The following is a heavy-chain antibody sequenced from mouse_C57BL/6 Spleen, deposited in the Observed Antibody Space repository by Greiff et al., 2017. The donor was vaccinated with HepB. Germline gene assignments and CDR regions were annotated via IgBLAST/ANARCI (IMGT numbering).Heavy chain of an antibody. J-gene: IGHJ1*03. CDR1: GFTFSDYG. Sequence: DVQLVESGGGLVKPGGSLKLSCAASGFTFSDYGMHWVRQAPEKGLEWVAYISSGSSTIYYADTVKGRFTISRDNAKNTLFLQMTSLRSEDTAMYYCARQGTNWDLYWYFDVWGTGTTVTVSS. V-gene: IGHV5-17*01. D-gene: IGHD4-1*01. CDR3: ARQGTNWDLYWYFDV. CDR2: ISSGSSTI.